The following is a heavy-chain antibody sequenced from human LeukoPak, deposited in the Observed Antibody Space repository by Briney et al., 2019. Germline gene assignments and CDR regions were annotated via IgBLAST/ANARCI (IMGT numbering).Heavy chain of an antibody. D-gene: IGHD6-13*01. CDR1: GFTFSSYG. J-gene: IGHJ4*02. CDR3: AKDGASVSSPAKFDY. Sequence: PGGSLRLSCAASGFTFSSYGMHWVRQAPGKGLEWVAFIRYDGSNKYYADSVKGRFTISRDNSKNTLYLQMNSLRAEDTAVYYRAKDGASVSSPAKFDYWGQGTLVTVSS. V-gene: IGHV3-30*02. CDR2: IRYDGSNK.